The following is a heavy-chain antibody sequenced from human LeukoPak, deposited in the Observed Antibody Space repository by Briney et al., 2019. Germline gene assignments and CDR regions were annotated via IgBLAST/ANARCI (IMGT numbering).Heavy chain of an antibody. CDR1: GYTFTSYY. D-gene: IGHD3-10*01. Sequence: ASVKVSCKASGYTFTSYYMHWMRQAPGQGLEWMGIINPSGGSTSYAQKFQGRVTMTRDTSTSTVYTELSSLRSEDTAVYYCAVHGSGSYSVTDYWGQGTLVTVSS. J-gene: IGHJ4*02. V-gene: IGHV1-46*01. CDR3: AVHGSGSYSVTDY. CDR2: INPSGGST.